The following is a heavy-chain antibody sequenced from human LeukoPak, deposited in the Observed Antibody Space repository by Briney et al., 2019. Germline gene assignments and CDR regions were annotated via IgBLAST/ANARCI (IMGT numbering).Heavy chain of an antibody. CDR1: GFTFSDYY. Sequence: GGSLRLSCAAPGFTFSDYYMSWIRQAPWKGLAWVSYISSSGSTIYYADSVKGRFTISRDNAKNSLYLQMNSLRAEDTAVYYCARDNWNYVGYYYYGMDVWGQGTTVTVSS. CDR2: ISSSGSTI. J-gene: IGHJ6*02. V-gene: IGHV3-11*01. D-gene: IGHD1-7*01. CDR3: ARDNWNYVGYYYYGMDV.